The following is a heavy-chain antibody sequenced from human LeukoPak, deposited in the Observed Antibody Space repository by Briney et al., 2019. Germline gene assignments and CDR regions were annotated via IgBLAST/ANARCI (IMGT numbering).Heavy chain of an antibody. CDR2: INSDGSST. CDR1: GFTFSNYW. Sequence: RPGGSLRLSCAASGFTFSNYWMHWVRQVPGKGLVWVSRINSDGSSTSYADSVKGRFTISRDNAKNTLYLQMNSLRAEDTAVYYCAREDRYDFWSGYPEYYYYYMDVWGKGTTVTVSS. CDR3: AREDRYDFWSGYPEYYYYYMDV. J-gene: IGHJ6*03. V-gene: IGHV3-74*01. D-gene: IGHD3-3*01.